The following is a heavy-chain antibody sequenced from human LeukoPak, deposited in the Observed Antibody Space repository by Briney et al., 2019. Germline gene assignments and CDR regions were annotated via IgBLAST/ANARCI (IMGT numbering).Heavy chain of an antibody. CDR3: ARLGALYYGSEYAFDI. V-gene: IGHV1-69*10. Sequence: ASVKVSCKASGGTFSSYAISWVRQAPGQGLANYAQKFQGRVTITADKSTSTAYMELSSLRSEDTAVYYCARLGALYYGSEYAFDIWGQGTMVTVSS. CDR1: GGTFSSYA. J-gene: IGHJ3*02. D-gene: IGHD3-10*01.